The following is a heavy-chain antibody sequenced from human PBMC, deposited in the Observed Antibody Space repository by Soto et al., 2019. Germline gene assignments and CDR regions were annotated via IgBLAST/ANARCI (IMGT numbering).Heavy chain of an antibody. CDR1: GFTFSSYW. V-gene: IGHV3-74*01. CDR2: INSDGSST. CDR3: ARAPITMTYGMDV. J-gene: IGHJ6*02. Sequence: EVQLVESGGGLVQPGGSLRLSCAASGFTFSSYWMHWVRQVPGKGLVWVSRINSDGSSTSYADSVKGRFTISRDNAKNTLHLQMNSLRAEDTAVYYCARAPITMTYGMDVWGQGTTVTVSS. D-gene: IGHD3-22*01.